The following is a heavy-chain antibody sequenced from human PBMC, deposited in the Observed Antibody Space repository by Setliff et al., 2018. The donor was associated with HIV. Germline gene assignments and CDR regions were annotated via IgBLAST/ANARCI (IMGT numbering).Heavy chain of an antibody. CDR3: TSDAKR. CDR2: INWNGVST. CDR1: GFRFDNYG. V-gene: IGHV3-20*04. J-gene: IGHJ4*02. Sequence: PGGSLRLSCAASGFRFDNYGMNWVRQAPGKGLEWVSGINWNGVSTAYADSVKGRFTVSRDDSEKTLYLQMNSLKIEDTAMYYCTSDAKRWGQGTLVTVSS. D-gene: IGHD2-2*01.